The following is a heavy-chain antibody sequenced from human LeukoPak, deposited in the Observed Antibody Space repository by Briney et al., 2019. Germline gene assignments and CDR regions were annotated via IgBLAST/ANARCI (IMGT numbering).Heavy chain of an antibody. V-gene: IGHV1-2*02. Sequence: ASVKVSCKASGYTFTSYYMHWVRQAPGQGLEWMGWINPNSGGTNYARKFQGRVTMTRDTSISTAYMELSRLRSDDTAVYYCARGGIAVAGTKPVDYWGQGTLVTVSS. D-gene: IGHD6-19*01. CDR1: GYTFTSYY. J-gene: IGHJ4*02. CDR3: ARGGIAVAGTKPVDY. CDR2: INPNSGGT.